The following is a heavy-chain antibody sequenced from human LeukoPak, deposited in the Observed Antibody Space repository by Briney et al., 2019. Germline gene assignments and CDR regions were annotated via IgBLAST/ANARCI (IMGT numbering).Heavy chain of an antibody. Sequence: GGSLRLSCAASGFSFRNYWMGWVRQAPGEGREWVANTKPDGSAEYYADSVRGRFTASRDNANNLLYLQMNRLRAEDTAVYYCARDGGLHTNFDYWGQGTLLTVSS. V-gene: IGHV3-7*01. J-gene: IGHJ4*02. CDR3: ARDGGLHTNFDY. CDR2: TKPDGSAE. CDR1: GFSFRNYW. D-gene: IGHD2-15*01.